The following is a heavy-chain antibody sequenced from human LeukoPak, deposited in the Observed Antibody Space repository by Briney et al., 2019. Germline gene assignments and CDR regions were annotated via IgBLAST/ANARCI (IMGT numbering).Heavy chain of an antibody. J-gene: IGHJ5*02. D-gene: IGHD6-19*01. Sequence: SQTLSLTCTVSRDSINTGNYYWSWIRQPPGKGLEWIGEINHSGSTNYNPSLKSRVTISVDTSKNQFSLKLSSVTAADTAVYYCARRQRGQWLPKGFDPWGQGTLVTVSS. CDR3: ARRQRGQWLPKGFDP. V-gene: IGHV4-30-4*01. CDR1: RDSINTGNYY. CDR2: INHSGST.